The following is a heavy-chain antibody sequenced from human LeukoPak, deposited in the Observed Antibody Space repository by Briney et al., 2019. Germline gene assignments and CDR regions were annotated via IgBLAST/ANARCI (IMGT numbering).Heavy chain of an antibody. V-gene: IGHV3-53*01. CDR2: IYSGGST. Sequence: TGGSLRLSCAASGFTVSSNYMSWVRQAPGKGLEWVSVIYSGGSTYYADSVKGRFTISRDNSKNTLYLQMNSLRAEDTAVYYCARVFSTKDAFDIWGQGTMVTVSS. J-gene: IGHJ3*02. D-gene: IGHD3-3*01. CDR3: ARVFSTKDAFDI. CDR1: GFTVSSNY.